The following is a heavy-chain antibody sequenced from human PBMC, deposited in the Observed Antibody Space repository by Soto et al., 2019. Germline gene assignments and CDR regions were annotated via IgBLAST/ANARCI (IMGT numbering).Heavy chain of an antibody. CDR2: INSNGGST. Sequence: PGGSLRLSCIASGFTFSSYAMHWVRQAPGKGLEYVSVINSNGGSTDYANSVKGRFTISRDNSKNTLYLQMGSLRAEDMAVYYCARTSGYAFDYWGRGTLVTVSS. CDR3: ARTSGYAFDY. V-gene: IGHV3-64*01. J-gene: IGHJ4*02. D-gene: IGHD5-12*01. CDR1: GFTFSSYA.